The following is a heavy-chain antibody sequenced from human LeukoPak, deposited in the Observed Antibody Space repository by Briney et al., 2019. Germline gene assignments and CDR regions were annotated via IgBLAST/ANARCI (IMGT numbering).Heavy chain of an antibody. Sequence: PSETLSLTCTVSGGSISSYYWSWIRQPPGKGLEWIGYIYYSGSTNYNPSLKSRVTISVDTSKNQFSLKLSSVTAADTAVYYCARHKVGAKGNWFDPWGQGTLVTVSS. CDR1: GGSISSYY. D-gene: IGHD1-26*01. V-gene: IGHV4-59*08. CDR2: IYYSGST. J-gene: IGHJ5*02. CDR3: ARHKVGAKGNWFDP.